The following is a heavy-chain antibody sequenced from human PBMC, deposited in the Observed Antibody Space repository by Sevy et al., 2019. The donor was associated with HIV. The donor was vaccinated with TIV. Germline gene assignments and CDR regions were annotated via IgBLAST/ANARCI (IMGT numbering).Heavy chain of an antibody. J-gene: IGHJ3*02. V-gene: IGHV4-31*03. CDR2: IYYSGST. Sequence: SETLSLTCTVSGGSISSGGYYWSWIRQHPGKGLEWIGYIYYSGSTYYNPSLKSRLTISVDTSKNQFSLKLSSVTAAETAVYYCAATIVVVPAAIDAFDIWGQGTMVTVSS. CDR1: GGSISSGGYY. CDR3: AATIVVVPAAIDAFDI. D-gene: IGHD2-2*01.